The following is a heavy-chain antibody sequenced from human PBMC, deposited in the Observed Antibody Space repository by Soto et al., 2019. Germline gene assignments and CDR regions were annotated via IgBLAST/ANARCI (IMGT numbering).Heavy chain of an antibody. CDR2: ISSSSSTI. J-gene: IGHJ4*02. Sequence: GGSLRLSCAASGFTFSIYSMNWFRQAPGKGLEWVSYISSSSSTIYYADSVKGRFTISRDNAKNSLYLQMNSLRAEDTAVYYCGIQGYDILTGYRDYWGQGPLVTVSS. CDR1: GFTFSIYS. D-gene: IGHD3-9*01. V-gene: IGHV3-48*01. CDR3: GIQGYDILTGYRDY.